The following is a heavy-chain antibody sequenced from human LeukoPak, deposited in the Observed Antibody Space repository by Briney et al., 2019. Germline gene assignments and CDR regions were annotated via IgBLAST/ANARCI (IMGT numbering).Heavy chain of an antibody. CDR2: IYFSGTT. D-gene: IGHD2-2*02. V-gene: IGHV4-4*07. CDR1: GGSVSSNY. CDR3: ARGEPTVVVPAAIPRQQQDNADDY. Sequence: SETLSLTCTVSGGSVSSNYWSWIRQPAGKGLEWIGRIYFSGTTYYNPSLKSRVTMSVDTSKNQFSLKLSSVTAADTAVYYCARGEPTVVVPAAIPRQQQDNADDYWGQGTLVTVSS. J-gene: IGHJ4*02.